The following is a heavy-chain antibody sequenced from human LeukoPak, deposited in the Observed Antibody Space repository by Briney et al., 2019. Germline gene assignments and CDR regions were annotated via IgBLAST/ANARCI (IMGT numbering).Heavy chain of an antibody. Sequence: GSLGLSCAASGFAFSSYAMSWVRQAPGKGLEWVSAISGSGGSTYYADSVKGRSTISRDNSKNTLYLQMNSLRAEDTAVYYCAKDSSGYYWGWFDPWGQGTLVTVSS. D-gene: IGHD3-22*01. J-gene: IGHJ5*02. V-gene: IGHV3-23*01. CDR1: GFAFSSYA. CDR2: ISGSGGST. CDR3: AKDSSGYYWGWFDP.